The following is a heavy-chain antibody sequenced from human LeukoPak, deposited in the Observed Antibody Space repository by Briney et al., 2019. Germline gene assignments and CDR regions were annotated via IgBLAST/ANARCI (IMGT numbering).Heavy chain of an antibody. J-gene: IGHJ5*02. D-gene: IGHD3-10*01. CDR3: ARGYNRFGDLGWFDP. V-gene: IGHV3-7*03. CDR1: GFTFSSYW. Sequence: PGGSLRLSCAASGFTFSSYWMTWVRQAPGKGLEWVANMNQDGSKIYYVDSLKGRFTISRDNAKNSLYLQMNGLRAEDTAVYYCARGYNRFGDLGWFDPWGQGTQVIVSS. CDR2: MNQDGSKI.